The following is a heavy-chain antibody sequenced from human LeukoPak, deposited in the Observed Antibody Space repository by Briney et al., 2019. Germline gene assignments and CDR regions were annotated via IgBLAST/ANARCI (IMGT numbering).Heavy chain of an antibody. D-gene: IGHD3-3*01. CDR3: ARARYDFWSGYPQTYFGY. Sequence: PGGSLRLSCAASGFTFNTNAMTWVRQAPGKGLEWVAIISFDGSNKYFADSVRGRFTVSRDNSKNTLYLQMNSLRTEDTAVYYCARARYDFWSGYPQTYFGYWGQGTLVTVSS. J-gene: IGHJ4*02. V-gene: IGHV3-30-3*01. CDR1: GFTFNTNA. CDR2: ISFDGSNK.